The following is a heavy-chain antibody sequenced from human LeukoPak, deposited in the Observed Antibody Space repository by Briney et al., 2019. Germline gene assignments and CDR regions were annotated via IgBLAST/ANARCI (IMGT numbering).Heavy chain of an antibody. CDR3: ASGVFGNPNWFDP. CDR1: GFTFSTFW. D-gene: IGHD3-16*01. J-gene: IGHJ5*02. Sequence: GGSLRLSCAASGFTFSTFWMTWVRQAPGKGLEWVAKINQDGSENYYVDSVKGRFTISRDNAKNSLYLQMNSLGVEDTAVYYCASGVFGNPNWFDPWGQGTLVTVS. CDR2: INQDGSEN. V-gene: IGHV3-7*05.